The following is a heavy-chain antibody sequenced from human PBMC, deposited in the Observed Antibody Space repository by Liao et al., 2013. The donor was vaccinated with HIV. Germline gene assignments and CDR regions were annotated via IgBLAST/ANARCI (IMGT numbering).Heavy chain of an antibody. CDR1: GGSISSYY. J-gene: IGHJ4*02. CDR3: ARARSGGSCYVY. CDR2: IYTSGST. V-gene: IGHV4-4*07. Sequence: QVQLQESGPGLVKPSETLSLTCTVSGGSISSYYWSWIRQPAGKGLEWLGRIYTSGSTNYNPSFKSRVTISLDTSKNQFSLRLTSVTAADTALYYCARARSGGSCYVYWGQGTLVTVSS. D-gene: IGHD2-15*01.